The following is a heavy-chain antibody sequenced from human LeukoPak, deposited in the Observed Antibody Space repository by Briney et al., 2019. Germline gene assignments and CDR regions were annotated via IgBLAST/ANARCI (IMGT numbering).Heavy chain of an antibody. V-gene: IGHV3-9*01. CDR2: INWNGGGT. CDR1: GFSFKDYG. CDR3: AKHLTATNTYIFFGLDV. Sequence: PGGSLRLSCAATGFSFKDYGMHWVRRPPGKGLEWVSAINWNGGGTDYADSVKGRFTISRDNAKNSLYLQLSSLRPEDTALYYCAKHLTATNTYIFFGLDVWGQGTSVTVSS. D-gene: IGHD1-26*01. J-gene: IGHJ6*02.